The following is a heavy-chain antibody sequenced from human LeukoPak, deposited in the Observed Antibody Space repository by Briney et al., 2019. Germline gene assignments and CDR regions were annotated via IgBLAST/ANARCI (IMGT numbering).Heavy chain of an antibody. CDR3: ARERQNKDFWSGGDY. V-gene: IGHV3-7*01. CDR1: GFTFSTYW. J-gene: IGHJ4*02. Sequence: GGSLRLSCAASGFTFSTYWMSWVRQAPGKGLEWVANIKQDGSEKYYVDSVKGRFTISRDNAKNSLCLQMNTLRPEDTAVYYCARERQNKDFWSGGDYWGQGTLVTVSS. CDR2: IKQDGSEK. D-gene: IGHD3-3*01.